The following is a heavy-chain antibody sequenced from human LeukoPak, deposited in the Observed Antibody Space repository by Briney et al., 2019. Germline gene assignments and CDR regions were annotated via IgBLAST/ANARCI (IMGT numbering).Heavy chain of an antibody. J-gene: IGHJ5*02. CDR1: GGSISSGDYY. Sequence: NPSQTLSLTCTVSGGSISSGDYYWSWIRQPPGKGLEWIGYIYYSGSTSYNPSLKSRVTISVDTSKNQFSLNLSSVTAADTAVYYCARDRIGASCCYLDPWGQGTLVTVSS. CDR3: ARDRIGASCCYLDP. CDR2: IYYSGST. D-gene: IGHD2-2*01. V-gene: IGHV4-30-4*01.